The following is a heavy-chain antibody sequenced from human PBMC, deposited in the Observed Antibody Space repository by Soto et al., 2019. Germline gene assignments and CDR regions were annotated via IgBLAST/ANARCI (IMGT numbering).Heavy chain of an antibody. CDR3: AHRRGNYYDSSSDAFDI. CDR2: IYWDDDK. V-gene: IGHV2-5*02. Sequence: QITLKESGPTLVKPTQTLTLTCTFSGFSLSTSGVGVGWIRQPPGKALEWLALIYWDDDKRYSPSLKSRLTITKDTSKTQVVLTMSNMDPVDTATSYCAHRRGNYYDSSSDAFDIWGQGTMVTVSS. D-gene: IGHD3-22*01. J-gene: IGHJ3*02. CDR1: GFSLSTSGVG.